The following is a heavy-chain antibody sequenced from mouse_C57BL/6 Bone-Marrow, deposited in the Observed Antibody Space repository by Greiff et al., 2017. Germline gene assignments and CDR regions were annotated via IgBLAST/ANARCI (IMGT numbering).Heavy chain of an antibody. Sequence: EVKLMESGGGLVQPGGSLKLSCAASGFTFSDYYMYWVRQTPEKRLEWVAYISNGGGSTYYPDTVKGRFTISRDNAKNTLYLQMSRLKSEDTAMYYCARHGYSGAMDYWGQGTSVTVSA. D-gene: IGHD2-14*01. V-gene: IGHV5-12*01. CDR3: ARHGYSGAMDY. CDR1: GFTFSDYY. CDR2: ISNGGGST. J-gene: IGHJ4*01.